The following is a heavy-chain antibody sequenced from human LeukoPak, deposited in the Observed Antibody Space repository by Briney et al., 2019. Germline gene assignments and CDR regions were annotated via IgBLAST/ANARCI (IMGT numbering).Heavy chain of an antibody. D-gene: IGHD2-8*01. CDR1: GFSFTRYG. CDR2: IYPANSDT. Sequence: GASLQISCNGSGFSFTRYGFGWVRQMPGKGLEYIGIIYPANSDTRYGPSFEGQVTMSADTSISTAYLQSSSLAASDTALYYCATYVMGPNGAFETWGQGTLVTVSS. CDR3: ATYVMGPNGAFET. V-gene: IGHV5-51*01. J-gene: IGHJ5*02.